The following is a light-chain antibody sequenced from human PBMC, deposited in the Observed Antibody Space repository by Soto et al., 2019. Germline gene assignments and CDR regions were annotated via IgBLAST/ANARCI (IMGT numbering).Light chain of an antibody. Sequence: QSALTQPASVSGSPGQSITISCTGTSSDVGGYNYVSWYQQHPGKDPKLMIYDVSNRPSGVSNRFSGSKSGNTASLTISGLQAEDEADYYCSSYTSSSTLVVFGGGTKLIVL. V-gene: IGLV2-14*01. CDR1: SSDVGGYNY. CDR3: SSYTSSSTLVV. J-gene: IGLJ2*01. CDR2: DVS.